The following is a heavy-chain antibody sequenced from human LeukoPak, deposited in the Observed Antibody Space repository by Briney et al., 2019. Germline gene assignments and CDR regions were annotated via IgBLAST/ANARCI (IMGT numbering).Heavy chain of an antibody. D-gene: IGHD3-9*01. V-gene: IGHV3-20*04. CDR3: ARGGLTGPGDAFDI. J-gene: IGHJ3*02. Sequence: GGSLRLSCAASGFNFDDYGMSWVRQAPGKGLEWVSGINRNGGSTGYADSVKGRFTISRDNAKNSLYLQMNSLRAEDTAVYYCARGGLTGPGDAFDIWGQGTMVTVSS. CDR1: GFNFDDYG. CDR2: INRNGGST.